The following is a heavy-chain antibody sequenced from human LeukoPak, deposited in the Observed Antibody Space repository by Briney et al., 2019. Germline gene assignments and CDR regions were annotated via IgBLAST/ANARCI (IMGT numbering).Heavy chain of an antibody. CDR2: VDYNGKI. J-gene: IGHJ4*02. Sequence: PSETLSLSCTVVGGSISSRDENWNWIRQPPGKGLEWVGNVDYNGKIYYRPFLKSRALAPVATSKNQFSRRLTSVTASDTAVYFCARSNHFWSGFLDTWGQGTLVTVSS. D-gene: IGHD3-3*02. CDR1: GGSISSRDEN. V-gene: IGHV4-39*07. CDR3: ARSNHFWSGFLDT.